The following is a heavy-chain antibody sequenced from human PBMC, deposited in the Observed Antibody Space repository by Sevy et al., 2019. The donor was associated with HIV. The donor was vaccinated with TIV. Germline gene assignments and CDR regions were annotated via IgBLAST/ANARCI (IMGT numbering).Heavy chain of an antibody. CDR1: GFTFSNHG. CDR3: VRESSHDFWSGYWGYLDY. Sequence: GGSLRLSCTASGFTFSNHGMHWVRQAPGKGPEWVAIIWYDGSNIYYVDSAKGRFTISGDNSRNKLYLQMYDLRPEDTAVYYCVRESSHDFWSGYWGYLDYWGQGTLVTVSS. V-gene: IGHV3-33*01. CDR2: IWYDGSNI. D-gene: IGHD3-3*01. J-gene: IGHJ4*02.